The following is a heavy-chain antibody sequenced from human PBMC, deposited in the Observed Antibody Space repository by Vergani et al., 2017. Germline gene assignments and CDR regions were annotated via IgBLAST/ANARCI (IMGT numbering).Heavy chain of an antibody. CDR2: INAGNGNT. CDR1: GYTFTSYA. J-gene: IGHJ6*02. V-gene: IGHV1-3*01. Sequence: QVQLVQSGAEVKKPGASVKVSCKASGYTFTSYAMHWVRQAPGQRLEWMGWINAGNGNTKYSQKFQGRVTITRDTSASTAYMELSSLRSEDTAVYYCARDTVVTAIRYYYYYGMDVWGQGP. D-gene: IGHD2-21*02. CDR3: ARDTVVTAIRYYYYYGMDV.